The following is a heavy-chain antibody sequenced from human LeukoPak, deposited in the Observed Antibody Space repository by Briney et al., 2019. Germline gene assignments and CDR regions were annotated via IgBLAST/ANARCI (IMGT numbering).Heavy chain of an antibody. CDR2: IYYTGIT. V-gene: IGHV4-38-2*02. D-gene: IGHD2-8*01. CDR3: ARPRAGPTKGFDY. J-gene: IGHJ4*02. Sequence: SETLSLTCTVSGASISDYYWSWIRQPPGKGLEWIGSIYYTGITYYNPSLKSRVTISVDTSKNQFSLKLSSVTTADTAVYYCARPRAGPTKGFDYWGRGTLVTVSS. CDR1: GASISDYY.